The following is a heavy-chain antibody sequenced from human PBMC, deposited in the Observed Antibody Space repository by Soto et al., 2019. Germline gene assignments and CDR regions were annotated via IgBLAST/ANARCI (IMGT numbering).Heavy chain of an antibody. J-gene: IGHJ4*02. CDR3: AREGALRLPSDY. V-gene: IGHV3-21*01. CDR2: ISSSSSYI. Sequence: PXGGLRVSCAASGFTFSSYRMNWVRQAPGKGLDWVSSISSSSSYIYYEDSVKGRFTISRDNAKNSLYLQMNSLRAEDTAVYYCAREGALRLPSDYWGQGTLVTVSS. CDR1: GFTFSSYR. D-gene: IGHD3-16*01.